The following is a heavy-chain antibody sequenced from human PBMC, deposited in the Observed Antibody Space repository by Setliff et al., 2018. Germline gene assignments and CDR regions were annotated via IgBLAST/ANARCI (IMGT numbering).Heavy chain of an antibody. CDR1: GGSISSHY. D-gene: IGHD2-15*01. Sequence: PSETLSLTCTVSGGSISSHYWTWIRQPAGKGLEWIGRPYTSGDTNYNPSLKSRVSMSLDTSKNQFSLKLSSVTAADTAVYYCARDRVVVLAGRRGFYFDYWG. V-gene: IGHV4-4*07. CDR3: ARDRVVVLAGRRGFYFDY. J-gene: IGHJ4*01. CDR2: PYTSGDT.